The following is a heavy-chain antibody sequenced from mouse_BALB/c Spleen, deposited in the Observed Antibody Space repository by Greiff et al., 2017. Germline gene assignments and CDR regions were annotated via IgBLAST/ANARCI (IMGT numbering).Heavy chain of an antibody. CDR1: GFSLTSYG. D-gene: IGHD2-12*01. Sequence: VMLVESGPGLVAPSQSLSITCTVSGFSLTSYGVHWVRQPPGKGLEWLGVIWAGGSTNYNSALMSRLSISKDNSKSQVFLKMNSLQTDDTARYYCARDRDYSFAYWGQGTLVTVSA. V-gene: IGHV2-9*02. J-gene: IGHJ3*01. CDR3: ARDRDYSFAY. CDR2: IWAGGST.